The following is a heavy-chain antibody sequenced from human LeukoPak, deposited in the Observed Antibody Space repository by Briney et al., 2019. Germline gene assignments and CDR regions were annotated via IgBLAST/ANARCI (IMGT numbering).Heavy chain of an antibody. CDR2: INHSGST. D-gene: IGHD3-10*02. CDR1: GGSFSGYY. Sequence: SETLSLTCAVYGGSFSGYYWSWIRQPPGKGLERIGEINHSGSTNYNPSLKSRVTISVDTSKNRFSLKLSSVTAADTAVYYCARLGARRAVRAFDIWGQGTMVTVSS. CDR3: ARLGARRAVRAFDI. J-gene: IGHJ3*02. V-gene: IGHV4-34*01.